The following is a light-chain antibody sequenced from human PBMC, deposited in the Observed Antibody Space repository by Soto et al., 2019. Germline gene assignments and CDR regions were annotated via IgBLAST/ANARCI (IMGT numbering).Light chain of an antibody. Sequence: QSVLTQPASVSGSPGQSITISFTGTSSDVGSYNLVSWYQHHPGKAPKFIIYADNKRPSGVSNRFSGSKSGNTASLTISGLQAEDEADYYCCAFFRSSALLFGGGTKLTVL. CDR1: SSDVGSYNL. J-gene: IGLJ2*01. V-gene: IGLV2-23*01. CDR3: CAFFRSSALL. CDR2: ADN.